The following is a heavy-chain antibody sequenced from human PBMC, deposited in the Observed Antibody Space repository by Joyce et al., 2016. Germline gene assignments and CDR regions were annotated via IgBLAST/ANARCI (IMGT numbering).Heavy chain of an antibody. J-gene: IGHJ4*02. CDR3: ARVTWFGDKGFDY. CDR1: GGSISSGDYY. D-gene: IGHD3-10*01. CDR2: IYYTGGT. Sequence: QVQLQESGPGLVTPSQTLSLTCSVSGGSISSGDYYWSWIRQPPGKGLGWIGYIYYTGGTYYNLSLKSRITMSVDTSKNQFSLKLSSVTAADTAVYYCARVTWFGDKGFDYWGQGTLVTVSS. V-gene: IGHV4-30-4*01.